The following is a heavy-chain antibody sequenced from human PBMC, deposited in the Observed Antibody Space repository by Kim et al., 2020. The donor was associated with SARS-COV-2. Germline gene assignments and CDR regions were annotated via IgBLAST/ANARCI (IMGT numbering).Heavy chain of an antibody. Sequence: ASVKVSCKASGYTFTSYDINWVRQATGQGLEWMGWMNPNSGNTGYAQKFQGRVTMTRNTSISTAYMELSSLRSEDTAVYYCARGLVVVVPAARWVNWFDPWGQGTLVTVSS. CDR3: ARGLVVVVPAARWVNWFDP. D-gene: IGHD2-2*01. CDR2: MNPNSGNT. J-gene: IGHJ5*02. CDR1: GYTFTSYD. V-gene: IGHV1-8*01.